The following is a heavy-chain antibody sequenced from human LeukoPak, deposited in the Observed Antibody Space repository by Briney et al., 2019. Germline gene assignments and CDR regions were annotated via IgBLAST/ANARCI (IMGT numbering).Heavy chain of an antibody. V-gene: IGHV3-15*01. Sequence: GGSLRLSCAASGFPFTNAWMSWVRQAPGKGLEWVGRIKSKTDGGTTDYAAPVKGRFTISRDDSEDTLYLQVNTVKIEDTAVYYCTTENPTDFWGQGTLVTVSS. CDR2: IKSKTDGGTT. CDR3: TTENPTDF. CDR1: GFPFTNAW. J-gene: IGHJ4*02.